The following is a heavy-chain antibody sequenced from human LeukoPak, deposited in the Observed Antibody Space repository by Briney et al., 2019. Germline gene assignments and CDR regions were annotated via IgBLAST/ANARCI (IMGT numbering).Heavy chain of an antibody. V-gene: IGHV3-30*01. CDR3: AREAGPDFDY. D-gene: IGHD6-19*01. Sequence: PGGSLRLSCAASGFTFSSYAMHWVRQAPGKGLEWVAVISYDGSNKYYADSVKGRFTISRDNSKNTLYLQMNSLRAEDTAVYYCAREAGPDFDYWGQGTLVTVSS. J-gene: IGHJ4*02. CDR1: GFTFSSYA. CDR2: ISYDGSNK.